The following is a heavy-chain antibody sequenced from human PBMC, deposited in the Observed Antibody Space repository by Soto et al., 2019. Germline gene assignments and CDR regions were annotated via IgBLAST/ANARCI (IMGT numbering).Heavy chain of an antibody. CDR1: GFTFGDYY. J-gene: IGHJ4*02. V-gene: IGHV3-11*06. CDR2: ISSSSSYT. D-gene: IGHD3-10*01. Sequence: GGPIRLSCAASGFTFGDYYMSWIRKAPGKGLEWVSYISSSSSYTNYADSVKGRFTISRDNAKNSLYLQMNSLRAEDTAVYYCARDVPEYYGSGSPRFDYWGQGTLVTVSS. CDR3: ARDVPEYYGSGSPRFDY.